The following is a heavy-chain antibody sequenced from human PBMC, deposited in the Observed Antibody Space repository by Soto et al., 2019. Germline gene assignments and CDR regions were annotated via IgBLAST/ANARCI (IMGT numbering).Heavy chain of an antibody. D-gene: IGHD6-13*01. CDR2: ISAYNGNT. V-gene: IGHV1-18*04. CDR1: GYTFTSYG. Sequence: QVQLVQSGAEVKKPGASVKVSCKASGYTFTSYGISWVRQAPGQGLEWMGWISAYNGNTNYAQKLQGRVTMTTDTSTSTASMELSSLRSDDTAVYYCARDNNGRGSSWPFDYWGQGTLVTVSS. J-gene: IGHJ4*02. CDR3: ARDNNGRGSSWPFDY.